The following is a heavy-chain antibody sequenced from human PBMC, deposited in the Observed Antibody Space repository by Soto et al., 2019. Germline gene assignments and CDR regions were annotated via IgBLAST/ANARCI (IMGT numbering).Heavy chain of an antibody. D-gene: IGHD1-26*01. J-gene: IGHJ4*02. CDR2: ISYNGAT. Sequence: QVQLQESGPGLVKPSETLSLTCTVSGYSIRSYYWTWIRQPPGKGLEWIGYISYNGATNYNPSLESRVTISVDTSKNQFSLKLRSVTAADTAIYYCARVELGYYGTSYLDYWGQGTLVTVSS. CDR3: ARVELGYYGTSYLDY. CDR1: GYSIRSYY. V-gene: IGHV4-59*01.